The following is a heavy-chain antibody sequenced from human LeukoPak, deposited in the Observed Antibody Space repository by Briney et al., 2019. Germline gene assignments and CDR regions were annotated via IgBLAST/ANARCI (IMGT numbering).Heavy chain of an antibody. J-gene: IGHJ4*02. CDR1: GFTFSSYA. CDR2: ISYDGSNK. V-gene: IGHV3-30*01. Sequence: GGSLRLSCAASGFTFSSYAMHWVRQAPGKGLEWVAVISYDGSNKYYAGSVKGRFTISRDNSKNTLYLQMNSLRAEDTAVYYCARDGASPLTYGDYVEGSYYFDYWGQGTLVTVSS. D-gene: IGHD4-17*01. CDR3: ARDGASPLTYGDYVEGSYYFDY.